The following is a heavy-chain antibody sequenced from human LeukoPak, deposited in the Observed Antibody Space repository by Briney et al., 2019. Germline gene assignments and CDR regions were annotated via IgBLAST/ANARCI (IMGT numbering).Heavy chain of an antibody. J-gene: IGHJ4*02. CDR1: GYTFTGYY. CDR3: AREFDCSSTSCYAFDY. D-gene: IGHD2-2*01. Sequence: ASVKVACKPSGYTFTGYYMHWVRQAPGQGLEWMGRINPNSGGTNYAQKFQGRVTMTRDTSISTAYMELSRLRSDDTAVYYCAREFDCSSTSCYAFDYWGQGTLVTVSS. CDR2: INPNSGGT. V-gene: IGHV1-2*06.